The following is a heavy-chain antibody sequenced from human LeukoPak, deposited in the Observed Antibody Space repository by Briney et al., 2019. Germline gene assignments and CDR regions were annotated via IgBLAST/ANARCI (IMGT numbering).Heavy chain of an antibody. V-gene: IGHV3-23*01. J-gene: IGHJ6*02. Sequence: GGSLRLSCAASEFTFRSYAMQWVRQAPGKGLEWVSGISGSGDSTYYADSVKGRFTISRDNSKNTLYLQMNSLRAEDTAVYYCAKYLSAKGPPYALEVWGHGTTVTVSS. CDR1: EFTFRSYA. CDR2: ISGSGDST. CDR3: AKYLSAKGPPYALEV.